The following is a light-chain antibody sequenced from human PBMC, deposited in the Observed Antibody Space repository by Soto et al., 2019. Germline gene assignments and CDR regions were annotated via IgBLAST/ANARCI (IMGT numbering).Light chain of an antibody. CDR2: WAS. V-gene: IGKV4-1*01. J-gene: IGKJ1*01. CDR3: QQYYTFPRT. Sequence: DIVMTQSPDSLAVSLGERATINCKSSQSLLYTSNNKNYLSWYQRKPGQPPKMLIYWASTRESGVPDRFTGSGSGSNFTLTIASLQAEDVAVYYCQQYYTFPRTFGQGTKVDI. CDR1: QSLLYTSNNKNY.